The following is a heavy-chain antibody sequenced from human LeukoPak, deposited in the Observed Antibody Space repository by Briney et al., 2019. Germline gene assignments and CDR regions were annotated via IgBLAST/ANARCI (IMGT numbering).Heavy chain of an antibody. CDR3: ARGGVGATHWWSDVNWFDP. D-gene: IGHD1-26*01. J-gene: IGHJ5*02. Sequence: SETLSLTCIVSGGSISGYYWSWIRQPPGKGLEWIGEINHSGSTNYNPSLKSRVTISVDTSKNQFSLKLSSVTAADTAVYYCARGGVGATHWWSDVNWFDPWGQGTLVTVSS. V-gene: IGHV4-34*01. CDR2: INHSGST. CDR1: GGSISGYY.